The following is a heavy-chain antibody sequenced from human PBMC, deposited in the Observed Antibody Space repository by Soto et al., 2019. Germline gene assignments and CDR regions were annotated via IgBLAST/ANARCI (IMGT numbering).Heavy chain of an antibody. CDR3: AREQGYCSGGSCYSDYYYGMDV. D-gene: IGHD2-15*01. Sequence: QVQLVESGGGVVQPGRSLRLSCAASGFTFSSYGMHWVRQAPGKGLEWVAVIWYDGSNKYYADSVKGRFTISRDNSKNTLYLQMNSLRAEDTAVYYCAREQGYCSGGSCYSDYYYGMDVWGQGTTVTVSS. CDR1: GFTFSSYG. CDR2: IWYDGSNK. J-gene: IGHJ6*02. V-gene: IGHV3-33*01.